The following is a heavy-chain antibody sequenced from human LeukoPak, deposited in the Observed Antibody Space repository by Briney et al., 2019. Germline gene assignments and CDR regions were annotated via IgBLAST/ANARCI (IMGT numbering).Heavy chain of an antibody. CDR3: ARDRNYYDSSGYYDFDY. CDR2: IYYSGST. Sequence: SETLSLTCTVSGGSISSSSYYWGWIRQPPGKGLEWIGSIYYSGSTYYNPSLKSRVTISVDTSKNQFSLKLSSVTAADTAVYYCARDRNYYDSSGYYDFDYWGQGTLVTVSS. J-gene: IGHJ4*02. V-gene: IGHV4-39*07. CDR1: GGSISSSSYY. D-gene: IGHD3-22*01.